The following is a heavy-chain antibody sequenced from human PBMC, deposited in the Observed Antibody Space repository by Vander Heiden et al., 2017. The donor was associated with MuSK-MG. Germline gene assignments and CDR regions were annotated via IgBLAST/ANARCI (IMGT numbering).Heavy chain of an antibody. J-gene: IGHJ4*02. CDR1: GILLSSHW. CDR2: ISPDGGFT. D-gene: IGHD3-9*01. V-gene: IGHV3-74*01. CDR3: ARGTIDWKGVDY. Sequence: EVQLVGSGGALVQPGGSLGLSCEAYGILLSSHWMHWVRHIPGPGAGWVAEISPDGGFTNYADAVKGRFGVSRDDAKNTLYLQMHSLRVDDTAVYYCARGTIDWKGVDYWDQGTLVTVSS.